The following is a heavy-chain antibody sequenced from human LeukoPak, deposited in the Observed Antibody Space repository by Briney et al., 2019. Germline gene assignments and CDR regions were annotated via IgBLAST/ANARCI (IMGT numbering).Heavy chain of an antibody. Sequence: SETLSLTCTVSGGSVSSSSYYWGWIRQPPGKGLEWIGSIYYSGSTYYNPSLKSRVTISIDTSKNQFSLKLSSVTAADTAVYFCASRPYSSSSFVWFDPWGQGTLVTVSS. CDR3: ASRPYSSSSFVWFDP. V-gene: IGHV4-39*07. D-gene: IGHD6-6*01. J-gene: IGHJ5*02. CDR2: IYYSGST. CDR1: GGSVSSSSYY.